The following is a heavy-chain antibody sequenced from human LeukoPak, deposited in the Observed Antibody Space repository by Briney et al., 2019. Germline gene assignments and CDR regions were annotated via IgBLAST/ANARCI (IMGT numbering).Heavy chain of an antibody. V-gene: IGHV3-15*01. CDR1: GFTFSNAW. CDR2: IKSKTDGGTT. Sequence: GGSLRLSCAASGFTFSNAWMSWVRQAPGKGLEWVGRIKSKTDGGTTDYAAPVKGRFTISRDDSKNTLYLQMNSLKTEDTAVYYCTTDRIVVVPAAIFGRYYYYYMDVWGKGTTVTISS. D-gene: IGHD2-2*01. J-gene: IGHJ6*03. CDR3: TTDRIVVVPAAIFGRYYYYYMDV.